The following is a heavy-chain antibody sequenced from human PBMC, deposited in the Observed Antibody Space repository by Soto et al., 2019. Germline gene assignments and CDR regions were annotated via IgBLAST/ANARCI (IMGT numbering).Heavy chain of an antibody. CDR3: ARAWDAAWGLFDI. J-gene: IGHJ3*02. V-gene: IGHV1-3*01. CDR1: GYTFTSYA. CDR2: INAGNGNT. Sequence: ASVKVSCKASGYTFTSYAMHWVRQAPGQRLEWMGWINAGNGNTKYSQKFQGRVTITRDTSASTAYMELSSLRSEDTAVYYCARAWDAAWGLFDIWGQGTMVTVSS. D-gene: IGHD3-16*01.